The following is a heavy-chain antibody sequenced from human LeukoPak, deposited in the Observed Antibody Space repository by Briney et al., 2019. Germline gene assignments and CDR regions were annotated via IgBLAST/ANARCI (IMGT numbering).Heavy chain of an antibody. J-gene: IGHJ6*03. CDR3: ARAQREGALLYYMDV. Sequence: SVKVSCKASGYTFTSYYMHWVRQAPGQGLEWMGGIIPIFGTANYAQKFQGRVAITADESTSTAYMELSSLRSEDTAVYYCARAQREGALLYYMDVWGKGTTVTISS. CDR1: GYTFTSYY. V-gene: IGHV1-69*13. D-gene: IGHD1-26*01. CDR2: IIPIFGTA.